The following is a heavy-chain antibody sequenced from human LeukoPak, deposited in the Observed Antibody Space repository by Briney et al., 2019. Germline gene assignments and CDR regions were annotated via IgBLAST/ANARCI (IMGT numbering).Heavy chain of an antibody. V-gene: IGHV3-48*01. CDR3: AREDSGSYLGPFDY. D-gene: IGHD1-26*01. CDR1: GFTFSSYS. Sequence: GGSLRLSCAASGFTFSSYSMNWVRQAPGKGLEWLSYISSSSTTIYYADSVQGRFTIPRDNAKNSLYLQMNSLRAEDTAVYYCAREDSGSYLGPFDYWGQGTLVTVSS. CDR2: ISSSSTTI. J-gene: IGHJ4*02.